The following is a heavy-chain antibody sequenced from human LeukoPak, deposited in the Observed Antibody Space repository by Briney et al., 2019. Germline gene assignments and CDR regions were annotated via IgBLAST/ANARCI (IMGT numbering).Heavy chain of an antibody. CDR3: AAAYYDTRREGL. Sequence: SVKVSCKASGYTFTSYGISWVRQAPGQGLEWIGWIVVDRGATNFAEKFRERVTLTRDMSTSTVCMELSSLRSEDTAVYYCAAAYYDTRREGLWGQGTLVTVSS. CDR1: GYTFTSYG. V-gene: IGHV1-58*02. J-gene: IGHJ4*02. CDR2: IVVDRGAT. D-gene: IGHD3-22*01.